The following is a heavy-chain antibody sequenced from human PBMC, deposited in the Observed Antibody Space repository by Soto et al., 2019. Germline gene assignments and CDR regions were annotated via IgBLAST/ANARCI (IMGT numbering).Heavy chain of an antibody. D-gene: IGHD3-3*01. J-gene: IGHJ4*02. Sequence: QVQLVQSGAEVKRPGSSVKVSCKASGGTFSNSPIAWVRLAPGQGLEWMGGVIPIFSIVKYAQKFQGRVTFTADDSTSTAYMELSSLTPEDTAVYYCARGRTIFGVVNFDYWGQGTLVTVSS. CDR1: GGTFSNSP. V-gene: IGHV1-69*01. CDR3: ARGRTIFGVVNFDY. CDR2: VIPIFSIV.